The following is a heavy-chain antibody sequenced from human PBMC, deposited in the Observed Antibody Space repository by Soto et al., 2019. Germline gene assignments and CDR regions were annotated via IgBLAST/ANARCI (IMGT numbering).Heavy chain of an antibody. D-gene: IGHD2-15*01. V-gene: IGHV4-4*02. CDR2: FYHSGAT. J-gene: IGHJ4*02. CDR3: ARSPGTWRLDF. CDR1: GDSISNINW. Sequence: QVQLQESGPGLVEPSGTLSLTCAVSGDSISNINWLSWVRQPPGKGLEWIGEFYHSGATNYNPSLASRVTISVDKSKNQVSLRVTSVTAADTAIYYCARSPGTWRLDFWGQGTLVAVSS.